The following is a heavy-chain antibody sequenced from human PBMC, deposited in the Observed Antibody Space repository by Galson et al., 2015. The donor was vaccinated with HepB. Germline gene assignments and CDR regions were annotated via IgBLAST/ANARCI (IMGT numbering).Heavy chain of an antibody. J-gene: IGHJ4*02. CDR3: AFWAGPVLAFAGPFDY. V-gene: IGHV1-2*02. CDR2: DNPKSGGT. Sequence: SVKVSCKASGYTFTGQDMPWVRQALGQGLEWVGWDNPKSGGTNYAQKFHGRVTLTRDPSITTAYLELSSLGYDDTAGDYCAFWAGPVLAFAGPFDYWGQGSLLTVSS. D-gene: IGHD2-15*01. CDR1: GYTFTGQD.